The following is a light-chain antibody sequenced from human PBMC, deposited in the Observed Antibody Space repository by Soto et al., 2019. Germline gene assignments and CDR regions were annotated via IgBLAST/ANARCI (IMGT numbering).Light chain of an antibody. Sequence: DIQMTQSPSSVSASLGDRVTITCRASQAISNWLVWYQQEPGKAPKLLVYAASRLQSGVPSRFSGSGSGTDFNLTLSSLQPEDSATYYCQQANSLPYTFGRGTKLEI. V-gene: IGKV1-12*01. J-gene: IGKJ2*01. CDR3: QQANSLPYT. CDR1: QAISNW. CDR2: AAS.